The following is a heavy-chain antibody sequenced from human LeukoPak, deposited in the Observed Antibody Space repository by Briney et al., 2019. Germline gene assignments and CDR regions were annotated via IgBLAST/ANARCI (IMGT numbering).Heavy chain of an antibody. D-gene: IGHD3-22*01. CDR1: GFTFDDYA. CDR3: AKSHYYDSSGYYNWFDP. CDR2: ISWNSGSI. Sequence: PGRSLRLPCAASGFTFDDYAMHWVRQAPGKGLEWVSGISWNSGSIGYADSVKGRFTISRDNAKNSLYLQMNSLRAEDTALYYCAKSHYYDSSGYYNWFDPWGQGTLVTVSS. J-gene: IGHJ5*02. V-gene: IGHV3-9*01.